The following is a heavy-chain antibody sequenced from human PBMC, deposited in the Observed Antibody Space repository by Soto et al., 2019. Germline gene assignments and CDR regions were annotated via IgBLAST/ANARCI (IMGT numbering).Heavy chain of an antibody. Sequence: GGSLRLSCAASGFTFSSYWMSWVRQAPGKGLEWVANIKQDGSEKYYVDSVKGRFTISRDNAKNSLYLQMNSLRAEDTAVYYCARVRDPLATWYYGMDVWGQGTTVTVSS. CDR2: IKQDGSEK. V-gene: IGHV3-7*05. J-gene: IGHJ6*02. CDR1: GFTFSSYW. CDR3: ARVRDPLATWYYGMDV. D-gene: IGHD4-17*01.